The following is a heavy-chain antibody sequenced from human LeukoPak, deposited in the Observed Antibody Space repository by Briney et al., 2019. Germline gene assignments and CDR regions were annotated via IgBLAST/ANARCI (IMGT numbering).Heavy chain of an antibody. CDR1: GGSFSGYY. CDR2: INHSGST. J-gene: IGHJ4*02. CDR3: ARESWLRSFGY. D-gene: IGHD5-12*01. Sequence: SETLSLTCAVYGGSFSGYYWSWIRQPPGKGLEWIGEINHSGSTNYNPSLKSRVTISVDTSKNQFSLKLSSVTAADTAVYYCARESWLRSFGYWGQGTLVTVSS. V-gene: IGHV4-34*01.